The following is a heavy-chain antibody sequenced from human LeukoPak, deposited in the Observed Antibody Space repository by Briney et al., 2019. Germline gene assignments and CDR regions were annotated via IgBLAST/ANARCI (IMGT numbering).Heavy chain of an antibody. Sequence: GGSLRPSCAASGFTFSSYSMNWVRQAPGKGLEWGSSISSSSSYIYYADSVKGRFTIYRDNAKNSLYLQMNSLRAEDTAVYYCARDGGYSYGYKGYIDYWGQGTPVTVSS. J-gene: IGHJ4*02. CDR2: ISSSSSYI. D-gene: IGHD5-18*01. CDR3: ARDGGYSYGYKGYIDY. V-gene: IGHV3-21*04. CDR1: GFTFSSYS.